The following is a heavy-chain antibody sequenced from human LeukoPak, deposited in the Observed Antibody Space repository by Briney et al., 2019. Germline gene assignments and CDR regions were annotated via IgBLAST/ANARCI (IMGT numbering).Heavy chain of an antibody. V-gene: IGHV3-33*01. CDR1: GFTFSDYG. CDR2: IWFDESNK. J-gene: IGHJ4*02. D-gene: IGHD5-24*01. Sequence: AGWSLRLSCVASGFTFSDYGMHWVRQAPGKGLEWVAVIWFDESNKYYADSVKGRFTISRDNSKNTLYLQMNSLRVEDTAVYYCARDFGGDGYNSWGQGTLVTVSS. CDR3: ARDFGGDGYNS.